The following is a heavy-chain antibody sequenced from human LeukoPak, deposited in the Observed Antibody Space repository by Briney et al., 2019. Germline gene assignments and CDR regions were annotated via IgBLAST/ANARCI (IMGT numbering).Heavy chain of an antibody. CDR2: ISYDGSNK. J-gene: IGHJ4*02. CDR1: GFTFSSYG. V-gene: IGHV3-30*18. Sequence: GGSLRLSCAASGFTFSSYGMHWVRQAPGKGLEWVAVISYDGSNKYYADSVKGRFTISRDNSKNTLYLQMNSLRAEDTAVYYCAKDAASSWYLHYWGQGTLVTVST. CDR3: AKDAASSWYLHY. D-gene: IGHD6-13*01.